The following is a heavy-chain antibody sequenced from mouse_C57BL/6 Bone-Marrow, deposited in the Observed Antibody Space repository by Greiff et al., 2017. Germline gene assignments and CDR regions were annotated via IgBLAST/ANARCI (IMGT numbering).Heavy chain of an antibody. Sequence: DVKLQESGPGLVKPSQSLSLTCSVTGYSITSGYYWNWIRQFPGNKLEWMGYIRYDGSNNYNPSLKNRISITRDTSKNKCFLKLNSVTTEDTATEYCARDGLRSSRRFAYWGQGTLVTVSA. D-gene: IGHD1-1*01. J-gene: IGHJ3*01. CDR1: GYSITSGYY. CDR2: IRYDGSN. CDR3: ARDGLRSSRRFAY. V-gene: IGHV3-6*01.